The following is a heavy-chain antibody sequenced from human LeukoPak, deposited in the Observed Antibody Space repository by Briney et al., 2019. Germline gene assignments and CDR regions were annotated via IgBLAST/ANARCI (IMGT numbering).Heavy chain of an antibody. Sequence: GGSLRLSCAASGFTFSSYGMHWVRQAPGKGLEWVAVISYDGSNKYYAESVKGRFTISRDNSKNTLYLQIHSLRAEDTAVYYCAKDSAAPISITMVRGRWYFDYWGQGTLVTVSS. CDR2: ISYDGSNK. CDR1: GFTFSSYG. CDR3: AKDSAAPISITMVRGRWYFDY. J-gene: IGHJ4*02. D-gene: IGHD3-10*01. V-gene: IGHV3-30*18.